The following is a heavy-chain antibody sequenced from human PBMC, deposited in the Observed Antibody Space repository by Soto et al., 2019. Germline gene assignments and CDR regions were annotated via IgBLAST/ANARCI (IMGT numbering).Heavy chain of an antibody. J-gene: IGHJ6*02. D-gene: IGHD2-2*01. V-gene: IGHV3-30-3*01. CDR3: ARDEGYIVVVPAATIRVGYYYYGMDV. Sequence: SGGSLRLSCAASGFTFSSYAMHWVRQAPGKGLEWVAVISYDGSNKYYADSVKGRFTISRDNSKNTLYLQMNSLRAEDTAVYYCARDEGYIVVVPAATIRVGYYYYGMDVWGQGTTVTVSS. CDR1: GFTFSSYA. CDR2: ISYDGSNK.